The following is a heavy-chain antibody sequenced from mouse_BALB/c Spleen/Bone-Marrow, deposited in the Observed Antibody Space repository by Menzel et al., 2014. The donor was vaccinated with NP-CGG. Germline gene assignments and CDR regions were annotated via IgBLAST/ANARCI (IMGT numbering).Heavy chain of an antibody. CDR1: GFTFTEYY. D-gene: IGHD1-1*01. J-gene: IGHJ1*01. CDR2: IRNKAHGYTT. CDR3: AVDCVYGNGYWYMDD. V-gene: IGHV7-3*02. Sequence: EVNLVESGGGLAQPGGSLRLSCATSGFTFTEYYMSWVRQPPGKALEWLGFIRNKAHGYTTEYSASGKGRFTTSRDNTEGTIYHQKSQVKAKDMAANYCAVDCVYGNGYWYMDDWGPGTPVTVSS.